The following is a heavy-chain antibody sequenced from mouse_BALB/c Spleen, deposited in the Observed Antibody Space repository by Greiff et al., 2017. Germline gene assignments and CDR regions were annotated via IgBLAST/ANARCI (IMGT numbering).Heavy chain of an antibody. CDR1: GFTFSSYT. J-gene: IGHJ1*01. CDR2: ISNGGGST. Sequence: EVQLVESGGGLVQPGGSLKLSCAASGFTFSSYTMSWVRQTPEKRLEWVAYISNGGGSTYYPDTVKGRFTISRDNAKITLYLQMSSLKSEDTAMYYCARRRDGSSYWYFDVWGAGTTVTVSS. V-gene: IGHV5-12-2*01. CDR3: ARRRDGSSYWYFDV. D-gene: IGHD1-1*01.